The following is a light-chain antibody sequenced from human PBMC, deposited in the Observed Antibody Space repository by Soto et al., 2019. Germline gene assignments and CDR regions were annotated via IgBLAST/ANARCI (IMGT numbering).Light chain of an antibody. CDR1: SSDVGGYNY. V-gene: IGLV2-11*01. CDR2: DVT. CDR3: YSYSGTDTLV. Sequence: QSALTQSRSVSGSPGQSVTISCTGTSSDVGGYNYVSWYQQHPGKAPKLVIYDVTKRPSGVPDRFSGSKSGNTASLTISGLQGEDEGDYYCYSYSGTDTLVFGGGTKLTVL. J-gene: IGLJ3*02.